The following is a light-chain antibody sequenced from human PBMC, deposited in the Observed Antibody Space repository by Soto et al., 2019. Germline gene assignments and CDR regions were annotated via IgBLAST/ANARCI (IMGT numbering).Light chain of an antibody. CDR2: DAS. V-gene: IGKV1-33*01. J-gene: IGKJ4*01. CDR3: QQYDNLPLT. Sequence: DKEMSQSRSSLYASVGDRVTITWQASQDISNYLNWYQQKPGKAPKLLIYDASNLETGVPSRFSGSGSGTDFTFTISSLQPGDIATYYCQQYDNLPLTLAEGPMWIS. CDR1: QDISNY.